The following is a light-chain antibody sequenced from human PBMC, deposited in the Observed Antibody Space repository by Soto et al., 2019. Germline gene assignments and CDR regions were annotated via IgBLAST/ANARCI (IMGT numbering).Light chain of an antibody. Sequence: EIVLTQSPATLSLSPGVGATLSCRTSLSVIVYLDWYQQKPGQAPRLLISDASNRATGIPARFSGNGSGTDFTLTIISRETEEFAVYYCHQRQYCPPITFGQGTRLEIK. CDR1: LSVIVY. CDR3: HQRQYCPPIT. J-gene: IGKJ5*01. V-gene: IGKV3-11*01. CDR2: DAS.